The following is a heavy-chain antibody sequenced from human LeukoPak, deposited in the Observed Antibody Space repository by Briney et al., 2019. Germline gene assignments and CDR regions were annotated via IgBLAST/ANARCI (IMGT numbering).Heavy chain of an antibody. Sequence: ASVTVSCKASGYTFTGYYMHWVRQAPGQGLEWMGWINPNSGGTNYAQKFQGRVTMTRDTSISTAYMELSRLRSDDTAVYYCARASGSYFEFDYWGQGTLVTVSS. CDR1: GYTFTGYY. CDR3: ARASGSYFEFDY. V-gene: IGHV1-2*02. CDR2: INPNSGGT. J-gene: IGHJ4*02. D-gene: IGHD1-26*01.